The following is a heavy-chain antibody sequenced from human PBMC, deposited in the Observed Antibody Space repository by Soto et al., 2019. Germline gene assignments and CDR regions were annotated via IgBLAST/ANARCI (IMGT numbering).Heavy chain of an antibody. Sequence: GASVKVSCKASGGTFSSYAISWLRQAPGQGLEWMGGIIPIFGTANYAQKFQGRVTITADESTSTAYMELSSLRSEDTAVYYCARDGDTAMVYYYYGMDVWGQGTTVTVSS. CDR3: ARDGDTAMVYYYYGMDV. D-gene: IGHD5-18*01. V-gene: IGHV1-69*13. J-gene: IGHJ6*02. CDR1: GGTFSSYA. CDR2: IIPIFGTA.